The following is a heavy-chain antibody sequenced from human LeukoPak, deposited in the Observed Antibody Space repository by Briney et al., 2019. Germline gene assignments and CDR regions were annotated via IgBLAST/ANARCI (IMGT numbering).Heavy chain of an antibody. CDR2: ISGSGGST. Sequence: GGSLRLSCAASGFTFSSYAMSWVRQAPGKGLEWVSAISGSGGSTYYADSVKGRFTISRDNSKNTLYLQMNSLRAEDMAVYYCVPSWDIVATNVLDYWGQGTLVTVSS. V-gene: IGHV3-23*01. D-gene: IGHD5-12*01. CDR1: GFTFSSYA. J-gene: IGHJ4*02. CDR3: VPSWDIVATNVLDY.